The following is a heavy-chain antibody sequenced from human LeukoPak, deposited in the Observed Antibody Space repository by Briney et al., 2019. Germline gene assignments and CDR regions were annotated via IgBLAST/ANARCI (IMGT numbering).Heavy chain of an antibody. CDR1: GYPFISTG. J-gene: IGHJ5*02. CDR3: ARDLQLFGVVIIAGSNWFDP. Sequence: ASVKVSCKASGYPFISTGINWLRQAPGHGLEWMGWISPYNGNTNFAQQFQNRLTLTTDTSSRTSFMELKSLRYEDTAVYYCARDLQLFGVVIIAGSNWFDPWGQGTLVTVSS. D-gene: IGHD3-3*01. CDR2: ISPYNGNT. V-gene: IGHV1-18*01.